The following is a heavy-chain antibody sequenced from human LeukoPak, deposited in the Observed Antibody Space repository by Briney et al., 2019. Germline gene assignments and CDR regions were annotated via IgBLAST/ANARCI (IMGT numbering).Heavy chain of an antibody. Sequence: ASETLSLTCTISGGSISSYYWTWIRQPAGKGLEWVGRVYTSGTINYNPSLKSRVTISVDTSKNQFSLRLSSVPAADTAVYYCARGGALWGTITDAFDIWGQGTMVTVSS. J-gene: IGHJ3*02. D-gene: IGHD3-9*01. CDR3: ARGGALWGTITDAFDI. CDR2: VYTSGTI. CDR1: GGSISSYY. V-gene: IGHV4-4*07.